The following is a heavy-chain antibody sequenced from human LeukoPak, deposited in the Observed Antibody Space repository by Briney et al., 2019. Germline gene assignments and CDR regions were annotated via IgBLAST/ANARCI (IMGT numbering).Heavy chain of an antibody. V-gene: IGHV3-30*02. Sequence: GGSLRLSCAASGFTFSSYGMHWVRQAPGKGLEWVAFIRYDGSNKYYADSVKGRFTISRDNSKNSLYLQMNSLRAEDTAVYYCARDLETYHYGSGSYRPFDYWGQGTLVTVSS. CDR2: IRYDGSNK. J-gene: IGHJ4*02. CDR1: GFTFSSYG. D-gene: IGHD3-10*01. CDR3: ARDLETYHYGSGSYRPFDY.